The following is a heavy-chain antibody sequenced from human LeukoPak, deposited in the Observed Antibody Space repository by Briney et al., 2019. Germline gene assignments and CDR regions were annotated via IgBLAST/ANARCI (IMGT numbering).Heavy chain of an antibody. D-gene: IGHD6-6*01. CDR1: GITLSNYG. V-gene: IGHV3-23*01. CDR3: AKAAAARPYHSMDV. Sequence: PGGSLRLSCAVSGITLSNYGMSWVRQAPGKGLEWVSGISGSGGNTYYADSVKGRFTISRDNSNNTLYLQMNSLRAEDTAVYYCAKAAAARPYHSMDVGGKGTTVTVSS. J-gene: IGHJ6*03. CDR2: ISGSGGNT.